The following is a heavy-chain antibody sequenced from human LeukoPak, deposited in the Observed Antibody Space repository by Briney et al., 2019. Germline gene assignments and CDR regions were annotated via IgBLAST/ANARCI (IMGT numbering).Heavy chain of an antibody. CDR2: IYYSGST. J-gene: IGHJ6*03. CDR3: ARVSVTRNPDYYYYMDV. D-gene: IGHD4-11*01. Sequence: SETLSLTCTVSGGSISSSSYYWSWIRQPPGKGLEWIGYIYYSGSTNYNPSLKSRVTISVDTSKNQFSLKLSSVTAADTAVYYCARVSVTRNPDYYYYMDVWGKGTTVTVSS. V-gene: IGHV4-61*01. CDR1: GGSISSSSYY.